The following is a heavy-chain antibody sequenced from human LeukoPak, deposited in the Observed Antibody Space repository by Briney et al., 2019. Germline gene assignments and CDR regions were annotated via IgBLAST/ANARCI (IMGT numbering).Heavy chain of an antibody. J-gene: IGHJ4*02. CDR2: FSGGGGGT. V-gene: IGHV3-23*01. CDR1: GFTFSPYG. Sequence: GGSLRLSCAASGFTFSPYGMHWVRQAPGKGLEWVSAFSGGGGGTYYADSVKGRFTVSRDNSENTLYLQMISLRAEDTAVYYCAKRGHYDSSGSYAPFDYWGQGTLVTVSS. CDR3: AKRGHYDSSGSYAPFDY. D-gene: IGHD3-22*01.